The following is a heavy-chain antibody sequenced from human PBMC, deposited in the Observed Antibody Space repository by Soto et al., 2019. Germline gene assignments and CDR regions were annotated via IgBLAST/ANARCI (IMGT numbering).Heavy chain of an antibody. Sequence: PVGSLRLSCAASGFTFSSYAMSWVRQAPGKGLEWVSAISGSGGSTYYADSVKGRFTISRDNSKNTLYLQMNSLRAEDTAVYYCAKDPEYYYDSSGYYYGYFDYWGQGTLVTVSS. CDR1: GFTFSSYA. V-gene: IGHV3-23*01. CDR2: ISGSGGST. CDR3: AKDPEYYYDSSGYYYGYFDY. D-gene: IGHD3-22*01. J-gene: IGHJ4*02.